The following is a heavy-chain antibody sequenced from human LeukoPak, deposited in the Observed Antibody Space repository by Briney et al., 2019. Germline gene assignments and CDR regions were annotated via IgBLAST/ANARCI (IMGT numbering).Heavy chain of an antibody. CDR2: INPNSGGT. CDR1: GYTFTGYY. J-gene: IGHJ4*02. CDR3: ARVTARRPYYDETGTFDY. V-gene: IGHV1-2*02. D-gene: IGHD3-3*01. Sequence: ASVKVSCKASGYTFTGYYMHWVRQAPGQGLEWMGWINPNSGGTNYAQKFQGRVTMTRDTSISTAYMELSRLRSDDTAVYYCARVTARRPYYDETGTFDYWGQGTLVTVSS.